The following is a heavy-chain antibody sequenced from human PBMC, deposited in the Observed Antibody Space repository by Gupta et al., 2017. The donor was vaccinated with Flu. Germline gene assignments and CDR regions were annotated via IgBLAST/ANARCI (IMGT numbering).Heavy chain of an antibody. D-gene: IGHD2-15*01. V-gene: IGHV1-2*04. CDR2: INPNSGGT. CDR3: ARERCSCGSCYRNYFDY. Sequence: QVQLVQSGAEVKKPGASVKVSCKASGYPFTGYYMHWVRQAPGQGLEWMGWINPNSGGTNYAQKFQGWVTMTRDTSISTAYMELSRLRSDDTPVYYCARERCSCGSCYRNYFDYWGQGTLVTVSS. CDR1: GYPFTGYY. J-gene: IGHJ4*02.